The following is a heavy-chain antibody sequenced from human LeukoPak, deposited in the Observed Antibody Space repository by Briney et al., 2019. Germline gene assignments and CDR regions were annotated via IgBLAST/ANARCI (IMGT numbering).Heavy chain of an antibody. V-gene: IGHV3-30*02. Sequence: GGSLRLSCAASGFTFSAYGIHWVRQAPGKGLEWVAFIRLDGSKTYYSDSVRGRFTISRDNSKNTLYLQMNSLRAEDTAMYYCTTPTGPFVISDYWGPGTLVTVAS. CDR1: GFTFSAYG. J-gene: IGHJ4*02. CDR3: TTPTGPFVISDY. CDR2: IRLDGSKT. D-gene: IGHD2-21*01.